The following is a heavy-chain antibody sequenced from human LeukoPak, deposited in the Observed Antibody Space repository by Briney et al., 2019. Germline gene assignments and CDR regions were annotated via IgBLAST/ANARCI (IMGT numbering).Heavy chain of an antibody. Sequence: GGSLRLSCGDSGFTFSSFEMNWVRLAPGKGLEWVSYISPSGTARYYADSVRGRFIISRDNAMKSLYLQMNSLRAEDTAIYYWTRDGHSSTWYATFDYWGQGILVTVSS. D-gene: IGHD6-13*01. CDR2: ISPSGTAR. CDR1: GFTFSSFE. V-gene: IGHV3-48*03. CDR3: TRDGHSSTWYATFDY. J-gene: IGHJ4*02.